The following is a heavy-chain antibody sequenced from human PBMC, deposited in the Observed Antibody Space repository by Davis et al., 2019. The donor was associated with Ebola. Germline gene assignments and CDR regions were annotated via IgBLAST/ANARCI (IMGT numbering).Heavy chain of an antibody. V-gene: IGHV3-23*01. CDR2: ISGSGGST. CDR1: GFTFSSYA. D-gene: IGHD6-19*01. J-gene: IGHJ4*02. CDR3: AKDQGDWQWLVSSLFDY. Sequence: GGSLRLSCAASGFTFSSYAMSWVRQAPGKGLEWVSAISGSGGSTYYADSVKGRFTISRDNSKNTLYLQMNSLRAEDTAVYYCAKDQGDWQWLVSSLFDYWGQGTLVTVSS.